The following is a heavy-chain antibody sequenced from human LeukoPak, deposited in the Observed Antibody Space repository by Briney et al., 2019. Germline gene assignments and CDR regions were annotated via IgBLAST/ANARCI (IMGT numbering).Heavy chain of an antibody. Sequence: PGRSLRLSYAASGFTFDDYAMHWVRQAPGKGLEWVSGISWNSGSIGYADSVKGRFTISRDNAKNSLYLQMNSLRAEDTALYYCAKDMSSGYDAFDIWGQGTMVTVSS. J-gene: IGHJ3*02. CDR1: GFTFDDYA. D-gene: IGHD5-12*01. V-gene: IGHV3-9*01. CDR3: AKDMSSGYDAFDI. CDR2: ISWNSGSI.